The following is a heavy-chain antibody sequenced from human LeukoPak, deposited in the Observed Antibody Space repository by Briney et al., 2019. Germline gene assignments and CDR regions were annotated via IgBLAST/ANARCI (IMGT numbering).Heavy chain of an antibody. CDR1: GFPFNIHP. CDR3: ARGSGYFQH. V-gene: IGHV3-30-3*01. J-gene: IGHJ1*01. Sequence: GRSLRLSCAASGFPFNIHPMHCVREAPGKGLEWVAVLSYEGSNKYYAPSVKSQFTTSRDNSKNTLYLQMNSLRAEDTAVYYCARGSGYFQHWGQGTLVTVSS. CDR2: LSYEGSNK.